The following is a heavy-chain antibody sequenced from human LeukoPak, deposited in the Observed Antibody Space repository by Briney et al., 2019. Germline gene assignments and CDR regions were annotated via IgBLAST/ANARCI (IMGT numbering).Heavy chain of an antibody. J-gene: IGHJ6*04. CDR3: AKEGMVRGVPYSYYGMDV. CDR2: ISGSGGST. V-gene: IGHV3-23*01. Sequence: GGSLRLSCAASGFTFSSYAMSWVRQAPGKGLEWVSAISGSGGSTYYADSVKGRFTISRDNSKNTLYLQMNSLRAEDTAVYYCAKEGMVRGVPYSYYGMDVGDKGPTVPVSS. CDR1: GFTFSSYA. D-gene: IGHD3-10*01.